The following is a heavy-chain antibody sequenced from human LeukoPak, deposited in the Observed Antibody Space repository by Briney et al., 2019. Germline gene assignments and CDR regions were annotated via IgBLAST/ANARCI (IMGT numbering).Heavy chain of an antibody. V-gene: IGHV3-23*01. Sequence: PGGSLRLSCAASGFTFGSYAMSWVRQAPGKGLEWVSAISPSGGSTYYADSVKGRFTISRDNSKNTLYLQMNSLRAEDTAVYYCAKDPGGYSYLYHFDYWGQGTLVTVPS. J-gene: IGHJ4*02. D-gene: IGHD5-18*01. CDR3: AKDPGGYSYLYHFDY. CDR2: ISPSGGST. CDR1: GFTFGSYA.